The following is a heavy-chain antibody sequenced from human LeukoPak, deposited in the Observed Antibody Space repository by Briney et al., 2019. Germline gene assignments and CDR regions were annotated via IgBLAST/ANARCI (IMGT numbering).Heavy chain of an antibody. Sequence: PGGSLRLSCAASGFTFSSYWMHSVRQAPGKGLVWVSRINSDGSSTSYADSVKGRFTISRDNAKNTLYLQMNSLRAEDTAVYYCARDDLAYCGGDCLIDYWGQGTLVTVSS. CDR2: INSDGSST. CDR3: ARDDLAYCGGDCLIDY. D-gene: IGHD2-21*02. V-gene: IGHV3-74*01. J-gene: IGHJ4*02. CDR1: GFTFSSYW.